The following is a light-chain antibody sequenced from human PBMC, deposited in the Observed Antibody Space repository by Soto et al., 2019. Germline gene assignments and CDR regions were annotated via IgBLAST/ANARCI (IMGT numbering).Light chain of an antibody. CDR3: QNYNSALWT. V-gene: IGKV1-27*01. J-gene: IGKJ1*01. CDR2: AAS. Sequence: DMQMTQSPSSLSASVGDRVTFSSRASQAIYNHLAWYQQKPGKVPKLLIYAASTLQSGVPSRFSGSGSGTDFTLTISSLQPEDVATYFCQNYNSALWTFGQGTKVEI. CDR1: QAIYNH.